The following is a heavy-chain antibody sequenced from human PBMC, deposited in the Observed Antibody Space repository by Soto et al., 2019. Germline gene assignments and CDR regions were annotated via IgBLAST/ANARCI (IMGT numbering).Heavy chain of an antibody. Sequence: QVQLQQWGAGLLKPSETLSLTCAVYGGSFSGYYWSWIRQPPGKGLEWIGEINHSGSTNYNPSLKSRVTISVDTSKNQFSLKLSSVTAADTAVYYCARLAARREKSWFDPWGQGTLVTVSS. D-gene: IGHD6-6*01. J-gene: IGHJ5*02. CDR1: GGSFSGYY. CDR3: ARLAARREKSWFDP. CDR2: INHSGST. V-gene: IGHV4-34*01.